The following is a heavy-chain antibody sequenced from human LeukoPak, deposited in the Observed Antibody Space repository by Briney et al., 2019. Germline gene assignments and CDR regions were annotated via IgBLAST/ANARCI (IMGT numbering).Heavy chain of an antibody. V-gene: IGHV3-30*02. CDR1: GFTFSSYG. D-gene: IGHD3-3*01. J-gene: IGHJ4*02. Sequence: GGSLRLSCAASGFTFSSYGMHWVRQAPGKGLEWVAFIRYDGSNKYYADSVKGRFTISRDNAKNSLYLQMNSLRAEDTAVYYCASDDFWSGSPLDYWGQGTLVTVSS. CDR2: IRYDGSNK. CDR3: ASDDFWSGSPLDY.